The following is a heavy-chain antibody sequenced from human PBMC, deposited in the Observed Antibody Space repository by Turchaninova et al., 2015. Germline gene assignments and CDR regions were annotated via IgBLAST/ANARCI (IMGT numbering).Heavy chain of an antibody. CDR2: IHHSGST. Sequence: QVQLQESGPGLVTPSETLSLPCAVSGYSNSSGYYWGWIRQPPGKGLEWIGIIHHSGSTYYNPSLKSRVTISVDTSKNQFSLKLSSVSAADTAVYYCARGAFEIWGQGTMVTVSS. V-gene: IGHV4-38-2*01. J-gene: IGHJ3*02. CDR1: GYSNSSGYY. CDR3: ARGAFEI.